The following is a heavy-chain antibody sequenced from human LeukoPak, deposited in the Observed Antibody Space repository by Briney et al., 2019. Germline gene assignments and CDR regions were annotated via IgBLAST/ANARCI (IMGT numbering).Heavy chain of an antibody. V-gene: IGHV1-18*01. CDR1: GYTFTSYG. CDR3: AIKYLAVAGGGSDFDY. Sequence: ASVKVSCKASGYTFTSYGISWVRQAPGQGLEWMGWISAYNGNTNYAQKLQGRVTMITDTSTSTAYMELRSLRSDDTAVYYCAIKYLAVAGGGSDFDYWGQGTLVTVSS. CDR2: ISAYNGNT. D-gene: IGHD6-19*01. J-gene: IGHJ4*02.